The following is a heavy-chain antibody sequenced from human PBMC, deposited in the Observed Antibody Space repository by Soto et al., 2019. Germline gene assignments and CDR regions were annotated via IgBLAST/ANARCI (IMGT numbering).Heavy chain of an antibody. CDR1: GGTFSSYA. J-gene: IGHJ6*02. Sequence: GASVKVSCKASGGTFSSYAISWVRQAPGQGLEWMGGIIPIFGTANYAQKFQGRVTITADESTSTAYMELSSLRSEDTAVYYCARVPGIVVVVAATYGMDVWGQGTTVTVSS. CDR2: IIPIFGTA. V-gene: IGHV1-69*13. CDR3: ARVPGIVVVVAATYGMDV. D-gene: IGHD2-15*01.